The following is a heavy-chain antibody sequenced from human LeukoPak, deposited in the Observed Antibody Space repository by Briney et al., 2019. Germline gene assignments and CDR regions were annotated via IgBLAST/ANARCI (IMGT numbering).Heavy chain of an antibody. CDR2: INPNSGGT. CDR1: GYTFTGYY. CDR3: ARVLGYCSGGNCYWFDP. J-gene: IGHJ5*02. V-gene: IGHV1-2*06. Sequence: ASVKVSCXASGYTFTGYYMHWVRQAPGQGLEWMGRINPNSGGTNYAQKFQGRVTMTRDTSISTAYMELSRLRSDDTAVYYCARVLGYCSGGNCYWFDPWGQGTLVTVSS. D-gene: IGHD2-15*01.